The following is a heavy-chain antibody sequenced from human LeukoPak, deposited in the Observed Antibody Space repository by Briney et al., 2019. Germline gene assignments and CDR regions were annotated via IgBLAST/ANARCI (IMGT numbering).Heavy chain of an antibody. J-gene: IGHJ5*02. Sequence: ASVKVSCKASGYTFTSYYMHWVRQAPGQGLEWMGIINPRGTSTIYAEKFQGRIIMTRDMSTTTDYMELSSLKSDDTAVYYCARDNSIHERGWWFDPWGQGTLVTVSS. CDR2: INPRGTST. V-gene: IGHV1-46*01. CDR1: GYTFTSYY. CDR3: ARDNSIHERGWWFDP. D-gene: IGHD4-23*01.